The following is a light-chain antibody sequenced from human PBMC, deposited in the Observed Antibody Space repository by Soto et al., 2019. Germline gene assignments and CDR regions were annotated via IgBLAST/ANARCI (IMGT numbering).Light chain of an antibody. V-gene: IGKV3-20*01. CDR2: GAS. CDR1: HTISSSY. J-gene: IGKJ1*01. Sequence: EIVLTQAPAALSISTGERATLSCRASHTISSSYLAWYQQKSGQAPRLLIYGASSRATGIPDRFSGSGSGTDFTLTISRLEPEDFAVYYCQHYGSSPPTWTFGQGTKVDIK. CDR3: QHYGSSPPTWT.